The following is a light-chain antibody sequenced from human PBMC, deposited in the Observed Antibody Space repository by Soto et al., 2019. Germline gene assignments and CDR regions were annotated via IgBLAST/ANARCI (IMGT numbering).Light chain of an antibody. Sequence: NFMLTQPHSVSESPGKTVTISCTRSSGSIASNFVQWYQQRPGSAPTTVIYEDNQRPSGVPDRFSGSIDSSSNSDSLTISGLKTEDEADYYCQSYDSTSWVFGGGTKVTVL. CDR1: SGSIASNF. J-gene: IGLJ3*02. CDR3: QSYDSTSWV. V-gene: IGLV6-57*04. CDR2: EDN.